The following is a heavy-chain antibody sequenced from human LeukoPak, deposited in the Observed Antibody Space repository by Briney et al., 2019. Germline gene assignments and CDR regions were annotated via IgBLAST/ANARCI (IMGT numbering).Heavy chain of an antibody. CDR1: GGSISSYY. J-gene: IGHJ6*02. CDR3: AMVRGVRRYYYYGMDV. Sequence: SETLSLTCTVSGGSISSYYWSWIRQPPGKGLEWIGEINHSGSTNYNPSLKSRVTISVDTSKNQFSLKLSSVTAADTAVYYCAMVRGVRRYYYYGMDVWGQGTTVTVSS. V-gene: IGHV4-34*01. D-gene: IGHD3-10*01. CDR2: INHSGST.